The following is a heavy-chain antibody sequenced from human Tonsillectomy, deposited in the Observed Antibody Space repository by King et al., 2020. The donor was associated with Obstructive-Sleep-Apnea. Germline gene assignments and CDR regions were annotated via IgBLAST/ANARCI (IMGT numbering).Heavy chain of an antibody. CDR2: TSYDGTNQ. CDR1: GFTFSDYV. Sequence: VQLVESGGGVVQPGRSLRLSCAASGFTFSDYVMHWVRQAPGKGLQWVAVTSYDGTNQHYTDSVKGRFSISRDNSKNTQYLQMNRLRPEDTAVYYCARGARPLKWDFDLWGRGTLVTVSS. CDR3: ARGARPLKWDFDL. J-gene: IGHJ2*01. V-gene: IGHV3-30*04.